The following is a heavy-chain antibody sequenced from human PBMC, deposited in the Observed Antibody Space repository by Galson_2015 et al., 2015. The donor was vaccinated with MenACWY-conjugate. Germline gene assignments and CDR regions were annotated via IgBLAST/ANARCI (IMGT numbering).Heavy chain of an antibody. D-gene: IGHD5-18*01. Sequence: SETLSLTCSVSGASVTSGSYYWSWIRQPPGKGLEWIGYIYYGGSTNYNPSLKSRVTISVDTSKNQFSLKMSSVTPADTAVYYCARDNGYSYGRPFDYWGQGTLVTVSS. J-gene: IGHJ4*02. CDR2: IYYGGST. V-gene: IGHV4-61*01. CDR3: ARDNGYSYGRPFDY. CDR1: GASVTSGSYY.